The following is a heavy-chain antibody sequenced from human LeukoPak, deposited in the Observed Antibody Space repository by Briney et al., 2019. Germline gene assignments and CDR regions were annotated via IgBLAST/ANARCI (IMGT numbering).Heavy chain of an antibody. CDR1: GFTFSSYS. Sequence: GGSLRLSCAASGFTFSSYSMNWVRQAPGKGLEWVSSISSSSSYIYYADSVKGRFTISRDNAKNSLYLQMNSLRAEDTAVYYCARADYVHYYMDVWGKGTTVTVSS. D-gene: IGHD3-16*01. CDR2: ISSSSSYI. V-gene: IGHV3-21*01. J-gene: IGHJ6*03. CDR3: ARADYVHYYMDV.